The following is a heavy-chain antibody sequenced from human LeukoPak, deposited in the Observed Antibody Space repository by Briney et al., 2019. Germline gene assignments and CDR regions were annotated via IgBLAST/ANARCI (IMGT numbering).Heavy chain of an antibody. CDR2: ISYDGSIE. CDR1: GFTFTSYA. CDR3: AREAAHYYDTSGYSKSPWFDP. J-gene: IGHJ5*02. D-gene: IGHD3-22*01. Sequence: GGSLRRSCAASGFTFTSYAMHWVRQAPGKGLEWVTVISYDGSIEYYADSVKGRFTISRDNSKNTLYLQMNSLRPEDTAVYYCAREAAHYYDTSGYSKSPWFDPWGQGTLVTVSS. V-gene: IGHV3-30-3*01.